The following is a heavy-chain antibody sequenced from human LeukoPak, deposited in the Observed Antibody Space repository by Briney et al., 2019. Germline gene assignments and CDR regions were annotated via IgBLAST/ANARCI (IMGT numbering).Heavy chain of an antibody. D-gene: IGHD4-11*01. Sequence: GGSLAGSCAASGFNYSNAGMSLVRQAPRKGLEWVGRIRSKTDGGTIDYAAPVQGRFTISRDDSKNTLYLQMNSLTTEDTAVYYCTTVGGRYSSNYWGQGTLVTVSS. CDR1: GFNYSNAG. J-gene: IGHJ4*02. V-gene: IGHV3-15*01. CDR2: IRSKTDGGTI. CDR3: TTVGGRYSSNY.